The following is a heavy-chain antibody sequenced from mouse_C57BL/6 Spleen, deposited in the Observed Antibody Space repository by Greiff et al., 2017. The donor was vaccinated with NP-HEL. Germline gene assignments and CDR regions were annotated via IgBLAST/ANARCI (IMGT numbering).Heavy chain of an antibody. J-gene: IGHJ3*01. D-gene: IGHD2-4*01. V-gene: IGHV1-61*01. CDR1: GYTFTSYW. CDR2: IYPSDSET. CDR3: ARGSYYDYSWFAY. Sequence: QVQLQQPGAELVRPGSSVKLSCKASGYTFTSYWMDWVKQRPGQGLEWIGNIYPSDSETHYNQKFKDKATLTVDKSSSTAYMQLSSLTSEDSAVYYCARGSYYDYSWFAYWGQGTLVTVSA.